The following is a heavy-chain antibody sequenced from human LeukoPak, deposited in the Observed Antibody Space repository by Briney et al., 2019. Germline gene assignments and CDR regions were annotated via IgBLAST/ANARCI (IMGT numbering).Heavy chain of an antibody. CDR3: ARGSIAANWFDP. D-gene: IGHD6-6*01. CDR2: MNPNSGNT. V-gene: IGHV1-8*01. Sequence: ASVKVSCKASGYTFTSYDINWVRQATGQGLEWMGWMNPNSGNTGYAQKFQGRVTMTRNTSISTAYLELSSLRSEDPAVYYCARGSIAANWFDPWGQGTLVTVSS. J-gene: IGHJ5*02. CDR1: GYTFTSYD.